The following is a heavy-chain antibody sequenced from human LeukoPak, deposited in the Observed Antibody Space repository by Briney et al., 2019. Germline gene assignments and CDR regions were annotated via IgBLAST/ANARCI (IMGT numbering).Heavy chain of an antibody. CDR3: ARHQSPYDSSGHFDY. Sequence: ASETLSLTCTVSGGSISSSSYYWGWIRQPPGKGLEWIGSIYYSGSTYYNPSLKSRVTISVDTSKSQFSLKLSSVTAADTAVYYCARHQSPYDSSGHFDYWGQGTLVTVSS. V-gene: IGHV4-39*01. J-gene: IGHJ4*02. D-gene: IGHD3-22*01. CDR2: IYYSGST. CDR1: GGSISSSSYY.